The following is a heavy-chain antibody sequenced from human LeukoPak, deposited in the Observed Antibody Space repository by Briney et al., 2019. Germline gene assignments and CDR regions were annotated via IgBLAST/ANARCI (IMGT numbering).Heavy chain of an antibody. CDR2: IYTTGKT. D-gene: IGHD3-16*01. V-gene: IGHV4-4*07. CDR3: ARHGYTASHYFLDF. J-gene: IGHJ4*02. CDR1: SGSINSYY. Sequence: SDTLSLTCTVSSGSINSYYWGWVRQPAGRGLEWIGRIYTTGKTDYNPSLKSRLTMSVDTSKRQFSLNLRSVTAADTAIYYCARHGYTASHYFLDFWSRGTVVTVSS.